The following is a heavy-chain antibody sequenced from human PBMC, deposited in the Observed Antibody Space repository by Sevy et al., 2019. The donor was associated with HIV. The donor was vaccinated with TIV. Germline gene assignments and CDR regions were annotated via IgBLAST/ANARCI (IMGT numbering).Heavy chain of an antibody. J-gene: IGHJ6*02. V-gene: IGHV3-23*01. D-gene: IGHD2-2*01. Sequence: GGSLRLSCAASGFTFSGYAMNWVRQAPGKGLEWVSAINGKGRSTHYADSVEGRFTISRDNSKNTLYLEMNSLRAEDTAVYYCAKTINSGGGVVPAANCYYYCLDVWGQGTTVTVSS. CDR2: INGKGRST. CDR3: AKTINSGGGVVPAANCYYYCLDV. CDR1: GFTFSGYA.